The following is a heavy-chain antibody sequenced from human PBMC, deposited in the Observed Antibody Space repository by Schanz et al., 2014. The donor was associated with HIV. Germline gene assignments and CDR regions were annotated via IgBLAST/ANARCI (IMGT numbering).Heavy chain of an antibody. CDR2: ISYDGSNK. Sequence: GQLVESGGGGVQPGRSLRLSCAVSGFTFSNYGMHWVRQAPGKGLEWVAVISYDGSNKYYADSLKGRFTIARDNSKNTLYLQMNSLRAEDTAVYYCAKGLRQWLVLGVSDYWGQGTLVTVSS. V-gene: IGHV3-30*18. CDR1: GFTFSNYG. D-gene: IGHD6-19*01. J-gene: IGHJ4*02. CDR3: AKGLRQWLVLGVSDY.